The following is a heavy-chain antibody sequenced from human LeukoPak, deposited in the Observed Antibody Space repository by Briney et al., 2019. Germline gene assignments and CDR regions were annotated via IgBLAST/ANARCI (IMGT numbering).Heavy chain of an antibody. D-gene: IGHD6-13*01. J-gene: IGHJ4*02. CDR3: ARLTSSWSFDY. Sequence: ESLKISCKGSGYSFTNYWIGWVRQMPGKGLEWMGIISPDGSDTRYSPSFQGQVTISADKSITTAYLQWSSLKASDTAMYYCARLTSSWSFDYWGQGTLVTVSS. CDR1: GYSFTNYW. V-gene: IGHV5-51*01. CDR2: ISPDGSDT.